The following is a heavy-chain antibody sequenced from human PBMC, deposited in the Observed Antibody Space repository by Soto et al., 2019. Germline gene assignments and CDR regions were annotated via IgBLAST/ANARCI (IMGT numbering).Heavy chain of an antibody. CDR2: IYYSGST. Sequence: SETLSLTCTVSGGSISSSRYYWGWIRQPPGRGLEWIGSIYYSGSTYYNPSLKSRVTISVDTSENQFSLRLSSVTAADTALYYCARTASSWLFPIDYWGQGTLVTVSS. CDR3: ARTASSWLFPIDY. CDR1: GGSISSSRYY. V-gene: IGHV4-39*01. D-gene: IGHD6-13*01. J-gene: IGHJ4*02.